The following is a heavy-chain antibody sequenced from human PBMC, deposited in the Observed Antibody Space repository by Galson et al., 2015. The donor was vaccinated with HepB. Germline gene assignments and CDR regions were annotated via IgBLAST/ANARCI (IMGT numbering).Heavy chain of an antibody. Sequence: SLRVSCKASGFTFTSYSMSWVRQAPGKGLEWVGWISSYNGNTNYAQTLQGRVTMTTDKSKSTAYMQMRSLRSDDTAVYYCARVTMVQGEVDVWGKGTTVTVSS. V-gene: IGHV1-18*04. D-gene: IGHD3-10*01. J-gene: IGHJ6*04. CDR3: ARVTMVQGEVDV. CDR1: GFTFTSYS. CDR2: ISSYNGNT.